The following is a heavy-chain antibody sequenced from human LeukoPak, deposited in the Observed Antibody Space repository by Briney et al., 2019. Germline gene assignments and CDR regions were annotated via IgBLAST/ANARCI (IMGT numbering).Heavy chain of an antibody. CDR3: ARGRSGSDFDY. D-gene: IGHD1-26*01. CDR2: IYHSGST. V-gene: IGHV4-30-2*01. Sequence: SETLSLTCAVSGGSISSGGYSWSWIRQPPGKGLEWIGYIYHSGSTYYNPSLKSQVTISVDTSKNQLSLKLISVTAADTAVYYCARGRSGSDFDYWGQGTLVTISS. CDR1: GGSISSGGYS. J-gene: IGHJ4*02.